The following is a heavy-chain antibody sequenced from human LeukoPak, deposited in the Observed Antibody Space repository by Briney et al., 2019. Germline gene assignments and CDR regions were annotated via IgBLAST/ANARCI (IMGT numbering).Heavy chain of an antibody. CDR1: GFTFSSYS. Sequence: PGGSLRLSCAASGFTFSSYSMNWVRQAPGKGLEWVSYISSSSSTIYYADSVEGRFTISRDNAKNSLYLQMNSLRAEDTAGYYCVLGQQLEQAYYYYYMDVWGKGTTVSVSS. CDR2: ISSSSSTI. J-gene: IGHJ6*03. CDR3: VLGQQLEQAYYYYYMDV. D-gene: IGHD6-6*01. V-gene: IGHV3-48*01.